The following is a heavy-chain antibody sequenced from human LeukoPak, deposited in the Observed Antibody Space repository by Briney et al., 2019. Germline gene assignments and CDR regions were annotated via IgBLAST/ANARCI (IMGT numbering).Heavy chain of an antibody. D-gene: IGHD1-1*01. CDR3: ARGRVSSSTWYSTYYYYSYMDV. CDR1: DDSITMYY. CDR2: VDHTGST. J-gene: IGHJ6*03. V-gene: IGHV4-59*01. Sequence: SETLSLTFSVSDDSITMYYWTWIRQPPGKGLEWIGYVDHTGSTNFNPSLNGRVSISRDTTKNLFSLRLRSVTAADTAVYFCARGRVSSSTWYSTYYYYSYMDVWGKGTTVTVSS.